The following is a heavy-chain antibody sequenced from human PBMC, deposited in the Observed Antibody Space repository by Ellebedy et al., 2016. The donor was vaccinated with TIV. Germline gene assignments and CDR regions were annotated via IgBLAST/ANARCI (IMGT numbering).Heavy chain of an antibody. CDR1: GYTFTSYG. V-gene: IGHV1-18*01. Sequence: ASVKVSXXASGYTFTSYGISWVRQAPGQGLEWMEWISAYNGNTNYAQKLQGRVTMTTDTSTSTAYMELRSLRSDDTAVYYCARDSLGYSSGWPTFDYYYGMDVWGQGTTVTVSS. CDR3: ARDSLGYSSGWPTFDYYYGMDV. J-gene: IGHJ6*02. D-gene: IGHD6-19*01. CDR2: ISAYNGNT.